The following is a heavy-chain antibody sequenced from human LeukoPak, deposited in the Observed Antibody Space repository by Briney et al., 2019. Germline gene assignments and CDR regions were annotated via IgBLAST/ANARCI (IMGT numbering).Heavy chain of an antibody. Sequence: ASVKVSCKLSGNTLSQLSMHWVRQAPGQRLEWMGGFNPDSGDTTYGQKFQGRLTMSEDTSTETAYMELNRLTSDDTAIYYCAAGSLEYCRGGGCYPVHYYYMDIWGKGTAVIVSS. J-gene: IGHJ6*03. V-gene: IGHV1-24*01. CDR2: FNPDSGDT. CDR1: GNTLSQLS. CDR3: AAGSLEYCRGGGCYPVHYYYMDI. D-gene: IGHD2-15*01.